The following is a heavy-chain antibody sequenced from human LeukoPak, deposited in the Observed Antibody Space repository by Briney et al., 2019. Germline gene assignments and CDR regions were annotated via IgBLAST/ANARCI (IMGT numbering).Heavy chain of an antibody. CDR2: IRGSGGST. V-gene: IGHV3-23*01. CDR1: GFTFSSCG. J-gene: IGHJ4*02. Sequence: GGSLRLSCAASGFTFSSCGMSWVRQAPGKGLEWVSAIRGSGGSTYYADSVEGRFTISRDNSKNTLYLQMNSLRAEDTGVYYCAKINSKQWLVLDYWGQGTLVTVSS. D-gene: IGHD6-19*01. CDR3: AKINSKQWLVLDY.